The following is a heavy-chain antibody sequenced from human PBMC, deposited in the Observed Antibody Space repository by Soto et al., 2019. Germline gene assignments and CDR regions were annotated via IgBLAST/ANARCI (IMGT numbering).Heavy chain of an antibody. CDR3: ARSYSSGWYRKDYYFDY. CDR2: IIPILGIA. Sequence: GASVKVSCKASGGTFSSYTISWVRQAPGQGLEWMGRIIPILGIANYAQKFQGRVTITADKSTSTAYMELSSLRSEDTAVYYCARSYSSGWYRKDYYFDYWGQGTLVTVSS. J-gene: IGHJ4*02. V-gene: IGHV1-69*02. CDR1: GGTFSSYT. D-gene: IGHD6-19*01.